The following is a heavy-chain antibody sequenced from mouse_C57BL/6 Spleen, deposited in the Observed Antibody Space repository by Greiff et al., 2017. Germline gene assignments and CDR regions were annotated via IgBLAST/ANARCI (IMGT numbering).Heavy chain of an antibody. J-gene: IGHJ2*01. D-gene: IGHD1-1*02. CDR3: TTRWGY. V-gene: IGHV14-4*01. CDR2: IDPENGDT. CDR1: GFNIKDDY. Sequence: EVQRVESGAELVRPGASVKLSCTASGFNIKDDYMHWVKQRPEQGLEWIGWIDPENGDTEYASKFQGKATITADTSSNTAYLQLSSLTSEDTAVYYCTTRWGYWGQGTTLTVSS.